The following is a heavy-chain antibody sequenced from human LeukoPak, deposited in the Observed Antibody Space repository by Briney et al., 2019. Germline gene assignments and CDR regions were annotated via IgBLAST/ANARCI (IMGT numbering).Heavy chain of an antibody. CDR3: ARRAYYFDY. V-gene: IGHV3-48*01. J-gene: IGHJ4*02. CDR2: ISSSSSTI. Sequence: PGGSLRLSCAASGFTFSSYSMNWVRQAPGKGLEWVSYISSSSSTIYYADSVKGRFTISRDNAKNSLYLQMNSLRAEDTAVYYYARRAYYFDYWGQGTLVTVSS. CDR1: GFTFSSYS.